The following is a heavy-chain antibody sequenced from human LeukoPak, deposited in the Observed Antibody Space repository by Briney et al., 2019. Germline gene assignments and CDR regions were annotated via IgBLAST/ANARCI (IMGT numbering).Heavy chain of an antibody. CDR3: AELGITMIGGV. CDR2: IGSSGTNI. CDR1: GFIFNSHS. V-gene: IGHV3-48*01. D-gene: IGHD3-10*02. Sequence: GGSLRLSCAASGFIFNSHSMNWVRQAPGKGLEWVSYIGSSGTNIYYADSVKGRFTISRDNAKNSLYLQMNSLRAEDTAVYYCAELGITMIGGVWGKGTTVTISS. J-gene: IGHJ6*04.